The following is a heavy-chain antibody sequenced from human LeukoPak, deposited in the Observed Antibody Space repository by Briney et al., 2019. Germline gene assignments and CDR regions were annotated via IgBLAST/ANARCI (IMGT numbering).Heavy chain of an antibody. CDR1: GYTFTSYG. CDR2: ISAYNGNT. V-gene: IGHV1-18*01. Sequence: ASVKVSCKASGYTFTSYGISWVRQAPGQGLEWMGRISAYNGNTNYAQKLQGRVTMTTDTSTSTAYMELRSLRSDDTAVYYCARGVIVATISSWFDPWGQGTLVTVSS. D-gene: IGHD5-12*01. CDR3: ARGVIVATISSWFDP. J-gene: IGHJ5*02.